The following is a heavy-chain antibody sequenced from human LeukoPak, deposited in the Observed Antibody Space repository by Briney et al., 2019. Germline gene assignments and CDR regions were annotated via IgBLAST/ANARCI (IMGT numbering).Heavy chain of an antibody. CDR1: GGSISSGDYY. CDR3: ARVGRFTTGDAFDI. J-gene: IGHJ3*02. D-gene: IGHD4-17*01. V-gene: IGHV4-61*08. CDR2: IYYSGST. Sequence: PSETLSLTCTVSGGSISSGDYYWSWIRQPPGKGLEWIGYIYYSGSTNYNPSLKSRVTISVDTSKNQFSLKLSSVTAADTAVYYCARVGRFTTGDAFDIWGQGTMVTVSS.